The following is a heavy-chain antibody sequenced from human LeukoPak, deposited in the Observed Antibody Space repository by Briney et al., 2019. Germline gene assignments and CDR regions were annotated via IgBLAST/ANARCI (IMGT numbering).Heavy chain of an antibody. CDR3: AKVPGYSSSWSYFDY. Sequence: PGGSLRLSCAASGFTFSSYGMHWVRQAPGKGLEWVAVISYDGSNKYYADSVKGRFTISRDNSKNTLYLQMNSLRAEDTAVYYCAKVPGYSSSWSYFDYWGQGTLVTVSS. CDR2: ISYDGSNK. J-gene: IGHJ4*02. V-gene: IGHV3-30*18. CDR1: GFTFSSYG. D-gene: IGHD6-13*01.